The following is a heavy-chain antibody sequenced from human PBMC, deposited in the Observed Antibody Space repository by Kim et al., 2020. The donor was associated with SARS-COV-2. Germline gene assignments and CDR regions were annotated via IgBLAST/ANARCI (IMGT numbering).Heavy chain of an antibody. CDR3: AGDYKPYYFDY. V-gene: IGHV4-31*03. CDR2: IYYSGST. J-gene: IGHJ4*02. Sequence: SETLSLTCTVSGGSISSGGYYWSWIRQHPGKGLEWIGYIYYSGSTYYNPSLKSRVTISVDTSKNQFSLKLSSVTAADTAVYYCAGDYKPYYFDYWGQGTLVTVSS. CDR1: GGSISSGGYY. D-gene: IGHD4-17*01.